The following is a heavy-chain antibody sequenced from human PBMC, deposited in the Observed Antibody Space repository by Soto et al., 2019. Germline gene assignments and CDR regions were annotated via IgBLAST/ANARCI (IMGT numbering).Heavy chain of an antibody. CDR3: ARSPGGYSYDY. V-gene: IGHV3-13*01. CDR2: IGTAGDT. J-gene: IGHJ4*02. Sequence: GGSLRLSCAASGFTFSSYDMHWVRQATGKGLEWVSAIGTAGDTYYPGSVKGRFTISRENAKNSLYLQMNSLRAGDTAVYYCARSPGGYSYDYWGQGTLVTVSS. D-gene: IGHD5-18*01. CDR1: GFTFSSYD.